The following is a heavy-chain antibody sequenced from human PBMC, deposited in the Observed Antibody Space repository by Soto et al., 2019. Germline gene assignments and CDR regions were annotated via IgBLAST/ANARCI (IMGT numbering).Heavy chain of an antibody. J-gene: IGHJ4*02. CDR2: ISYDGSNK. V-gene: IGHV3-30-3*01. CDR3: AREVDY. CDR1: GFTFSSYA. Sequence: GGSLRLSCAASGFTFSSYAMHWVRQAPGKGLEWVAVISYDGSNKYYADSVKGRFTISRDNSKNTLYLQMNSLRAEDTAVYYCAREVDYWGQGTLVTVSS.